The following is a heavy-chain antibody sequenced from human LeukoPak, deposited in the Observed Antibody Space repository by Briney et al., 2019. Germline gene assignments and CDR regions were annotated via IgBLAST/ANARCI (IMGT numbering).Heavy chain of an antibody. CDR1: GVTISSSSFY. J-gene: IGHJ4*02. V-gene: IGHV4-39*01. D-gene: IGHD3-9*01. CDR3: ARHRSDNTGYRYFDY. Sequence: SETLSLTCTVSGVTISSSSFYWAWLRQPPGKGLEWIGNIYYIGTTYFNPSLKSRVTISVDTSKNQFSLKLNSVTAADTAVYYCARHRSDNTGYRYFDYWGQGTLVTVSS. CDR2: IYYIGTT.